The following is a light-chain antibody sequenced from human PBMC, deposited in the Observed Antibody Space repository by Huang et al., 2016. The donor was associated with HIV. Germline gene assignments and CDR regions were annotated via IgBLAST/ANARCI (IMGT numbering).Light chain of an antibody. Sequence: EIVLTQSPATPSLSPGERATLSCRASQSVSSYLAWYQQQPGQAPRLRIYDASNRATGIPARFSGSGSGTDFTLTISSLEPEDLAVYYCQQRGNWPQTFGQGTKVEIK. J-gene: IGKJ1*01. CDR3: QQRGNWPQT. V-gene: IGKV3-11*01. CDR2: DAS. CDR1: QSVSSY.